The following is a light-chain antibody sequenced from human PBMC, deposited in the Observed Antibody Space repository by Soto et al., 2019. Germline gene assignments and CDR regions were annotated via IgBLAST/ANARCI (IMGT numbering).Light chain of an antibody. V-gene: IGKV1-39*01. CDR1: QIISNY. CDR3: QQSYTTPIN. J-gene: IGKJ3*01. Sequence: DIPMTQSPSSLSASVGDRVTITCRASQIISNYLNWYQQKPGKAPELLIYAASSLQSGVPSRFSGSGSGTDFTLTISSLQPEDFATYYCQQSYTTPINFGPGTKVDIK. CDR2: AAS.